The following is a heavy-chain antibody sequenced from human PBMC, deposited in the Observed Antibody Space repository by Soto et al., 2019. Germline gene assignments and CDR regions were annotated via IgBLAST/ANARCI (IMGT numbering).Heavy chain of an antibody. J-gene: IGHJ6*02. CDR2: ISAYNGNT. CDR1: GYTFTSYG. V-gene: IGHV1-18*01. D-gene: IGHD1-7*01. CDR3: ARVITGTTYYYYYGMDV. Sequence: QVQLVQSGAEVKKPGASVKVSCKASGYTFTSYGISWVRQAPGQGLEWMGWISAYNGNTNYAQKLQGRVTMTTDTSTSTAYMELMSLRSDDTAVYYCARVITGTTYYYYYGMDVWGQGTTVTVSS.